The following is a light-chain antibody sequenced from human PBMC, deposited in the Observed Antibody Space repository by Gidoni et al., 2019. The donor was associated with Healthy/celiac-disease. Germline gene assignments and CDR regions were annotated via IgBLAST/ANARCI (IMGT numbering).Light chain of an antibody. V-gene: IGLV3-21*03. CDR2: DDS. CDR1: NIGSTS. Sequence: SYVLTQPPSVSVAPGMSARITCGGNNIGSTSVHWYQQKPGQAPVLVVYDDSDRPSGIPERFSGSNSGNTATLTISSVEAGDEADYYCQVWDSSSDHPIIVFGTGTKVTVL. CDR3: QVWDSSSDHPIIV. J-gene: IGLJ1*01.